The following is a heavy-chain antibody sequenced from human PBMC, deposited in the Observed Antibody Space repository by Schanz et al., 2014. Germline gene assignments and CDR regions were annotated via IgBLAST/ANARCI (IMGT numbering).Heavy chain of an antibody. Sequence: QVQLVQSGAEVKKPGASVKVSCTASGYTLKNYGISWVRQAPGLGLEWMGWISAYTNNTNYAQKVQGRVTMTTDTSTGTAYMELRSLRSDDTAVYYGARDRRRYCSTASCLHDNWFDPWGQGTLVIVSS. D-gene: IGHD2-2*01. V-gene: IGHV1-18*01. CDR1: GYTLKNYG. CDR2: ISAYTNNT. CDR3: ARDRRRYCSTASCLHDNWFDP. J-gene: IGHJ5*02.